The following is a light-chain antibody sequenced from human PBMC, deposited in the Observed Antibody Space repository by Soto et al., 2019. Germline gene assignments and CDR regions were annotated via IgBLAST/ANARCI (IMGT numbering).Light chain of an antibody. J-gene: IGKJ5*01. CDR3: QQYIEDFT. CDR2: DAF. V-gene: IGKV1-5*01. Sequence: DIQLTQSPSSLSASMGARVTITCRASQSISSWLAWYQQKPGKAPKLLIYDAFRLESGVPSRFSGSGSGTEFTLTISSLQPDDFATYYCQQYIEDFTFGQGTRLEIK. CDR1: QSISSW.